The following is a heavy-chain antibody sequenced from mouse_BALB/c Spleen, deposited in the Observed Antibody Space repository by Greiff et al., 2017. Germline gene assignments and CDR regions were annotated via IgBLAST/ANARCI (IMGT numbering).Heavy chain of an antibody. Sequence: EVMLVESGGGLVQPGGSLKLSCAASGFTFSSYTMSWVRQTPEKRLEWVAYISNGGGSTYYPDTVKGRFTISRDNAKNTLYLQMSSLKSEDTAMYYCARKGRIYDYDVFDYWGQGTTLTVSS. D-gene: IGHD2-4*01. CDR2: ISNGGGST. V-gene: IGHV5-12-2*01. CDR3: ARKGRIYDYDVFDY. J-gene: IGHJ2*01. CDR1: GFTFSSYT.